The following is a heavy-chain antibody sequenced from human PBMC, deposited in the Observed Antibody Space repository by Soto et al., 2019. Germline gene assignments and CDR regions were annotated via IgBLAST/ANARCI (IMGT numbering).Heavy chain of an antibody. V-gene: IGHV4-34*01. J-gene: IGHJ6*02. CDR3: ARRKGGSYYYYYGMDV. D-gene: IGHD2-15*01. Sequence: KPSETLSLTCAVYGGSFSGYYWSWIRQPPGKGLEWIGEINHSGSTNYNPSLKSRVTISVDTSKNQFSLKLSSVTAADTAVYYCARRKGGSYYYYYGMDVWGQGTTVTVSS. CDR1: GGSFSGYY. CDR2: INHSGST.